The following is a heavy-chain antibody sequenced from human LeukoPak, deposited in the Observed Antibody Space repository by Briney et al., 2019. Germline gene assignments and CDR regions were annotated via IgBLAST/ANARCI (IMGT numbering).Heavy chain of an antibody. V-gene: IGHV4-59*05. J-gene: IGHJ1*01. CDR2: IYASGTT. CDR1: GGSINTYY. CDR3: ARLGYYYGSVPH. Sequence: SETLSLTCTVSGGSINTYYWSWIRQPAGKGLEWIGRIYASGTTYYNPSLKSRVTISVDTSKNQFSLKLSSVTAADTAVYYCARLGYYYGSVPHWGQGTLVTVSS. D-gene: IGHD3-10*01.